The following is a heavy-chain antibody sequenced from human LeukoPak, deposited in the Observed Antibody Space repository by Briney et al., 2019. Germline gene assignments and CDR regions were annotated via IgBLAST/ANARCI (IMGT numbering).Heavy chain of an antibody. Sequence: PGGSLRLSCAASGFTFSSYEMNWVRQAPGKGLVWVSYISPSGSPTYYADSVKGRFTISRDNAKNILYLQMNSLRAEDTAVYYCARDKRLSGSAAEDAFDILGQGRVVGVCS. J-gene: IGHJ3*02. V-gene: IGHV3-48*03. D-gene: IGHD1-26*01. CDR3: ARDKRLSGSAAEDAFDI. CDR2: ISPSGSPT. CDR1: GFTFSSYE.